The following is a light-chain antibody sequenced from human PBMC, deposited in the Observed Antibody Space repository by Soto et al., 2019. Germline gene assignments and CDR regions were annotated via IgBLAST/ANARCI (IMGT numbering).Light chain of an antibody. V-gene: IGLV2-8*01. Sequence: QSALTQPPSASGSLGQSVAISCTGTSSDVGATDYVSWYQHHSGKAPKLLLYEVNKRPSGVPDRFSGSKSGNTASLTVSVLQADDEADYYCISHAGTSIVLGTGTKVTVL. CDR1: SSDVGATDY. J-gene: IGLJ1*01. CDR3: ISHAGTSIV. CDR2: EVN.